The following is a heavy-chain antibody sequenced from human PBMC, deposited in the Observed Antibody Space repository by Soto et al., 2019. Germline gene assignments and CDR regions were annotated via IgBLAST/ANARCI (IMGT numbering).Heavy chain of an antibody. D-gene: IGHD3-10*01. Sequence: ASVKVSCKASGGTFSSYAISWVRQAPGQGLEWMGRIIPILGIANYAQKFQGRVTITADKSTSTAYMELSSLRSEDTAVYYCAPSGDYEYFHHWGQGTLVTVSS. CDR2: IIPILGIA. V-gene: IGHV1-69*04. J-gene: IGHJ1*01. CDR1: GGTFSSYA. CDR3: APSGDYEYFHH.